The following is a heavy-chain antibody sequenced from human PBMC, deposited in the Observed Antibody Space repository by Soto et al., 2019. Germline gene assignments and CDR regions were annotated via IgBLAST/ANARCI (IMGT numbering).Heavy chain of an antibody. V-gene: IGHV4-31*03. CDR3: ARGGYYYENSGQNAYDY. CDR1: GGSISSSSYY. J-gene: IGHJ4*01. CDR2: IYYGGST. Sequence: SETLSLTCIVSGGSISSSSYYWSWIRQHPGKGLEWIGYIYYGGSTYYNPSLKSRATISGDTSKNQFSLKLSSVTAADTAVYYCARGGYYYENSGQNAYDYWGQGILVTVSS. D-gene: IGHD3-22*01.